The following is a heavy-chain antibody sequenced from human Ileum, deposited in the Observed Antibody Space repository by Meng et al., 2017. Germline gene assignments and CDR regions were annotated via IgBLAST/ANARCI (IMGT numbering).Heavy chain of an antibody. D-gene: IGHD5-12*01. Sequence: QGQLQESGPGLVKPSQTLSPTCTVSGGSISSGGFFWSWIRQHPGKGLEWIVSVYYNGNTYYNPSLKSRVTISVDTSKNQFSLRLTSVTAADTAMYSCARDRLRQLDFWGQGTLVTVSS. V-gene: IGHV4-31*03. CDR1: GGSISSGGFF. J-gene: IGHJ4*02. CDR2: VYYNGNT. CDR3: ARDRLRQLDF.